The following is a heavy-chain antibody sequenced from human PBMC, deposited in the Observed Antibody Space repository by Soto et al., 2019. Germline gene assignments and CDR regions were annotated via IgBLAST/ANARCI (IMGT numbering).Heavy chain of an antibody. Sequence: GASVKVSCKASGYTFTSYGISWVRQAPGQGLEWMGWISAYNGNTNYAQKLQGRVTMTTDTSTSTAYMELRSLRSDDTAVYYCARAGVATIGRSYYYYYMAVWGKGTTVTVSS. CDR2: ISAYNGNT. CDR1: GYTFTSYG. J-gene: IGHJ6*03. V-gene: IGHV1-18*01. D-gene: IGHD5-12*01. CDR3: ARAGVATIGRSYYYYYMAV.